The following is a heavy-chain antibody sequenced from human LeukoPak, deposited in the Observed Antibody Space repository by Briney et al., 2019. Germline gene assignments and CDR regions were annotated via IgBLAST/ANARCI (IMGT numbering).Heavy chain of an antibody. CDR1: GFTFSSYA. Sequence: PGGSLRLSCAASGFTFSSYAMHWVRQAPGKGLEWVAVISYDGSNKYYADSVKGRFTISRDNSKNTLYLQMSRLRSDDTAVYYCARVRVGATMAIDYWGQGTLVTVSS. CDR2: ISYDGSNK. D-gene: IGHD1-26*01. V-gene: IGHV3-30*04. J-gene: IGHJ4*02. CDR3: ARVRVGATMAIDY.